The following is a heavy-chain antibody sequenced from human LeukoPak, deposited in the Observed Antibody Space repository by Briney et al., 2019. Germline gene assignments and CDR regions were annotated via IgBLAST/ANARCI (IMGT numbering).Heavy chain of an antibody. J-gene: IGHJ5*02. V-gene: IGHV1-69*01. CDR3: ARESTGWFDP. Sequence: GASVKVSCKASGGTFSSYAISWVRQAPGQGLEWMGGIIPIFGTANYAQKFQGRVTITADESTSTAYMEPSSLRSEDTAVYYCARESTGWFDPWGQGTLVTVSS. CDR1: GGTFSSYA. CDR2: IIPIFGTA.